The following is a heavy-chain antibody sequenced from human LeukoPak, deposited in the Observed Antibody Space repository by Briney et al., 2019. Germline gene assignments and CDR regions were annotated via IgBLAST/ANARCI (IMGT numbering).Heavy chain of an antibody. CDR2: IRDKANSYAT. CDR1: GFTFSGSA. Sequence: GGSLRLSCAASGFTFSGSAIHWVRQASGKGLEWVGRIRDKANSYATAYIASVKGRFTISRDDSKNTAYLQMSSLRAEDTAVYYCARDRRATPMYFFDFWGQGTPVTVSS. CDR3: ARDRRATPMYFFDF. V-gene: IGHV3-73*01. D-gene: IGHD2-15*01. J-gene: IGHJ4*02.